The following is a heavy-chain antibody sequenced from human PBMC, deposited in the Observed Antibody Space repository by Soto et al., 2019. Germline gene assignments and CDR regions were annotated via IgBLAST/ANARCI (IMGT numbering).Heavy chain of an antibody. CDR1: GFTFGSYW. CDR3: ARDYGPSNWYNWFHP. CDR2: IKWDASEK. D-gene: IGHD4-17*01. Sequence: GGSLRLSCAASGFTFGSYWMSWVRQAPGKGLEWLATIKWDASEKKYVDSVKGRFTMSRDNAKNSLYLQMDSLRAEDTAVYYCARDYGPSNWYNWFHPWGQGTLVTVSS. V-gene: IGHV3-7*01. J-gene: IGHJ5*02.